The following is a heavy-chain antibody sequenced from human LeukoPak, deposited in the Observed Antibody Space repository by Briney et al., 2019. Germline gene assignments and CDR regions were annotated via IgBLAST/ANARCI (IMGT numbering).Heavy chain of an antibody. CDR2: ISGSGIST. V-gene: IGHV3-23*01. CDR1: GFTFSNYG. CDR3: AKDRSIAAGDDAFDI. Sequence: GGSLRLSCAASGFTFSNYGMNWVRQAPGKGLEWVSHISGSGISTYYADSVKGRFTISRDNSKNTLYLQMNSLRAEDTAVYYCAKDRSIAAGDDAFDIWGQGTMVTVSS. J-gene: IGHJ3*02. D-gene: IGHD6-13*01.